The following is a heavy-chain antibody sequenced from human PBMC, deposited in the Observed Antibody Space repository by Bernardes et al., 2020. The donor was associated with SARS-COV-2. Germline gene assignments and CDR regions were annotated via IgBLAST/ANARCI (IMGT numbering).Heavy chain of an antibody. CDR3: ATAPAMVRANWFDP. V-gene: IGHV1-24*01. CDR2: FDPEDGET. D-gene: IGHD3-10*01. J-gene: IGHJ5*02. Sequence: ASVKVSCKVSGYTLTELSMHWVRQAPGKGLEWMGGFDPEDGETIYAQKFQGRVTMTEDTSTDTAYMELSSLRSEETAVYYCATAPAMVRANWFDPWGQGTLVTVSS. CDR1: GYTLTELS.